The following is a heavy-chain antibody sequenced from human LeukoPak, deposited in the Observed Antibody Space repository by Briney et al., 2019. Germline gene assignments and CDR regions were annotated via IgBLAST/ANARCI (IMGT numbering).Heavy chain of an antibody. CDR2: IIDGGNQT. J-gene: IGHJ6*03. CDR1: GFTFSSYA. CDR3: AKDTTAWWYHRAYMDV. D-gene: IGHD2-15*01. Sequence: GGSLRLSCAVSGFTFSSYAMSWVRQAPGGGLEWVSAIIDGGNQTYHTDSVKGRFTIARDNPENRLSLQMDSLRAEDTAVYFCAKDTTAWWYHRAYMDVWGKGTTVTVFS. V-gene: IGHV3-23*01.